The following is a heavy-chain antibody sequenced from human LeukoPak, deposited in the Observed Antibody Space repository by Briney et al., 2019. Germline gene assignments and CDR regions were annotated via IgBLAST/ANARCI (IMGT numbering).Heavy chain of an antibody. CDR3: ARGAGPPNYYFDY. CDR1: GSTFSNYA. Sequence: PGESLRLSCVASGSTFSNYATSWVRQPPGNVLEWVSALSTNGGSTYYADSVKGRFTIFSDNAKNTLSLKMYSLRAEDTAVYYCARGAGPPNYYFDYWGLGTLVTVSS. D-gene: IGHD1-1*01. CDR2: LSTNGGST. J-gene: IGHJ4*02. V-gene: IGHV3-23*01.